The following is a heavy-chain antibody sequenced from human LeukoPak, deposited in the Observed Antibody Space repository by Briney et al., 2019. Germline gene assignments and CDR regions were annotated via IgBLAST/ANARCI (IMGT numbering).Heavy chain of an antibody. CDR3: ASLPYYDFWSGSDDAFDI. V-gene: IGHV3-30*03. J-gene: IGHJ3*02. CDR1: GFTFSSYG. D-gene: IGHD3-3*01. CDR2: ISYDGSNK. Sequence: GGSLRLSCAASGFTFSSYGMHWVRQAPGKGLEWVAVISYDGSNKYYADSVKGRFTISRDNSKNTLYLQMNSLRAEDTAVYYCASLPYYDFWSGSDDAFDIWGQGTMVTVSS.